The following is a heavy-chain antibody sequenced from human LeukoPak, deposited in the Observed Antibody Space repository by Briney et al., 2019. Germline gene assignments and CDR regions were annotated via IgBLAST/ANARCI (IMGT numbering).Heavy chain of an antibody. CDR3: ARPLPYYDILTGYRYWYFDL. Sequence: SETLSLTCTVSGGSISSYYWSWIRQPPGKGLEWIGYIYYSGSTNYNPSLKSRVTISVDTSKNQFSLKLSSVTAADTAVYYCARPLPYYDILTGYRYWYFDLWGRGTLVTVSS. CDR2: IYYSGST. V-gene: IGHV4-59*01. CDR1: GGSISSYY. D-gene: IGHD3-9*01. J-gene: IGHJ2*01.